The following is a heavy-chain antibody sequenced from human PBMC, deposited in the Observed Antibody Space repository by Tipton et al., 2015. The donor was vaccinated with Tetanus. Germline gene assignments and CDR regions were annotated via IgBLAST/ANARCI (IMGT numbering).Heavy chain of an antibody. CDR3: ARHIFDWSPRTYYFDY. J-gene: IGHJ4*02. CDR2: IYYSGST. CDR1: GGSISSSSYY. V-gene: IGHV4-39*01. D-gene: IGHD3-9*01. Sequence: TLSLTCTVSGGSISSSSYYWGWIRQPPGKGLEWIGSIYYSGSTYYTPSLKSRVTISVDTSKNQFSLKLSSVTAADTAVYYCARHIFDWSPRTYYFDYWGQGTLVTVSS.